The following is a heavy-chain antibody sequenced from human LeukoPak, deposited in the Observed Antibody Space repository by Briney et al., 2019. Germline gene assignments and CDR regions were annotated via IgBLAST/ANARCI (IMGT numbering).Heavy chain of an antibody. J-gene: IGHJ3*02. Sequence: ASVKVSCKASGYSFSDYYIHWVRQAPGQGLEWMGLINPGGDNTDYAQNFQGRVTMTRDTSTSTVYMGLSSLRSEDTAVYYCARIRDGYNDAYDIWGQGTMVTVSS. D-gene: IGHD5-24*01. V-gene: IGHV1-46*01. CDR3: ARIRDGYNDAYDI. CDR2: INPGGDNT. CDR1: GYSFSDYY.